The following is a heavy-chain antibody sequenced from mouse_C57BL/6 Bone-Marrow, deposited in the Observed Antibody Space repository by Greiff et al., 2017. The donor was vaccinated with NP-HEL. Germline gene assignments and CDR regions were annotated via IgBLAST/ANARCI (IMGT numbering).Heavy chain of an antibody. D-gene: IGHD1-1*01. CDR3: TNYYGSSFDWYFDV. CDR1: GFTFSNYW. V-gene: IGHV6-3*01. CDR2: LRLKSDNYAT. Sequence: EVQGVESGGGLVQPGGSMKLSCVASGFTFSNYWMNWVRQSPEKGLEWVAQLRLKSDNYATHYAESVKGRFTISRDDSKSSVYLQMNNLRAEDTGIYYCTNYYGSSFDWYFDVWGTGTTVTVSS. J-gene: IGHJ1*03.